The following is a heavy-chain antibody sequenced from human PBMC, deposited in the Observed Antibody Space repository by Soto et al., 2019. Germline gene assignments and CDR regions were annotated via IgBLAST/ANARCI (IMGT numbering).Heavy chain of an antibody. V-gene: IGHV1-46*01. D-gene: IGHD1-26*01. CDR3: ARGDGRGSSGFYYYYGMDV. Sequence: QVQLVQSGAEVKKPGASVKLSCKASGYTFTNYYMHWVRQAPRQGLEWMGIINPSGGITSYAQKSPGRVTMTSDTSTSTVYMELSSLRSEDTAVYYCARGDGRGSSGFYYYYGMDVWGHGTTVTVSS. CDR2: INPSGGIT. J-gene: IGHJ6*02. CDR1: GYTFTNYY.